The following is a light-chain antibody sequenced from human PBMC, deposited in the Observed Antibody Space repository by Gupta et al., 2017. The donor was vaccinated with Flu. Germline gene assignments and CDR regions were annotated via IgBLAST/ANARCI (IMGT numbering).Light chain of an antibody. J-gene: IGKJ1*01. CDR2: GAS. Sequence: ITCRASQNIRRYLSWYQQKPGKAPKLLIYGASSLQRGVPSTFCGSGSGTDFTLTISRLQPEDFATYYCQQSYSRPWTFGQGTEVEIK. CDR1: QNIRRY. CDR3: QQSYSRPWT. V-gene: IGKV1-39*01.